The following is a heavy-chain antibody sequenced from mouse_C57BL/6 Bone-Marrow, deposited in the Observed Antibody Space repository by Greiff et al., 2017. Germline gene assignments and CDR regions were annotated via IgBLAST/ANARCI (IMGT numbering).Heavy chain of an antibody. CDR2: ISSGGSYT. D-gene: IGHD1-1*01. V-gene: IGHV5-6*01. J-gene: IGHJ2*01. CDR3: ARRGYYYGSSFYFDY. Sequence: EVQLVESGGDLVKPGGSLKLSCAASGFTFSSYGMSWVRQTPDKRLEWVATISSGGSYTYYPASVKGRFTISRDNAKNTLYLQMSSLKSEDTAMYYCARRGYYYGSSFYFDYWGQGTTLTVSA. CDR1: GFTFSSYG.